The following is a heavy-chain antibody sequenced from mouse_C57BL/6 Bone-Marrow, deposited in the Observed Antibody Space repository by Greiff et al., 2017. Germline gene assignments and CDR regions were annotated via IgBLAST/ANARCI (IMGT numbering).Heavy chain of an antibody. D-gene: IGHD1-1*01. J-gene: IGHJ3*01. CDR1: GYTFTSYW. V-gene: IGHV1-59*01. CDR3: ALRPWFAY. Sequence: QVQLQQPGAELVRPGTSVKLSCKASGYTFTSYWMHWVKQRPGQGLEWIGVIDPSDSYTNYNQKFKGKATLTVDTSSSTAYMQLSSLTSEDSAGYYCALRPWFAYWGQGTLVTVSA. CDR2: IDPSDSYT.